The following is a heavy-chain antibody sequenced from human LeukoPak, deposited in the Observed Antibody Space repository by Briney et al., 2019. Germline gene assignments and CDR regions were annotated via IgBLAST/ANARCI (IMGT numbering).Heavy chain of an antibody. D-gene: IGHD5-24*01. Sequence: SETLSLTCSVSNGSISSGSYCWSWIRQHPGKGLEWIGYIYYSGRTYYNPSLKSRVTMSVDTSKNQFSLKLNSVTAADTAVYFCARDRDGYGAFDYWGQGTLVSVCS. CDR3: ARDRDGYGAFDY. CDR2: IYYSGRT. J-gene: IGHJ4*02. V-gene: IGHV4-31*03. CDR1: NGSISSGSYC.